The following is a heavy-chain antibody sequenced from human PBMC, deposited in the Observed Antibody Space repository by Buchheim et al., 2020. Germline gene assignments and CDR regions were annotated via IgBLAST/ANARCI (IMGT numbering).Heavy chain of an antibody. Sequence: QITLKESGPTLVKPTQTLTLTCTVSGFSLRTRGVGVGWIRQPPGKALEWLAVIYWNDDKRYSPSLKSRLTITKETSKTQVVLTMTNMDPVDTGTYYCVHSRDGYERGFFYGMDLWGQGTT. D-gene: IGHD5-24*01. CDR1: GFSLRTRGVG. CDR2: IYWNDDK. CDR3: VHSRDGYERGFFYGMDL. V-gene: IGHV2-5*01. J-gene: IGHJ6*02.